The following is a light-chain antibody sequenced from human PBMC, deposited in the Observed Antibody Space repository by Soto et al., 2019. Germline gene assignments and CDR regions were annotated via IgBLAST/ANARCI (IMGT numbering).Light chain of an antibody. V-gene: IGKV1-5*03. CDR1: QSISSW. CDR3: QQYERYPMT. Sequence: DSQMTQYPSTLSASVGDRVTITCRASQSISSWLAWYQQKPGKAPKLLISKAPNLQSGVPPRFSGSGYGTEFTLTISSLQPDEFATDYCQQYERYPMTFGGGTKVEIK. J-gene: IGKJ4*01. CDR2: KAP.